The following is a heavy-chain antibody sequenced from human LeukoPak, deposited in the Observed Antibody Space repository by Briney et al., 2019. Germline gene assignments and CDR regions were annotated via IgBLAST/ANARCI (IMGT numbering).Heavy chain of an antibody. Sequence: PGGSLRLSCAASGFTFKSYAMSWVRQAPGKGLEWVSDINGSGGSTYYADSVKGRFTISRDNSKNTLYLLMNSLRAEDTAVYYCAKSLLRPGYWGQGPLVTVSS. J-gene: IGHJ4*02. CDR3: AKSLLRPGY. D-gene: IGHD3-3*01. V-gene: IGHV3-23*01. CDR1: GFTFKSYA. CDR2: INGSGGST.